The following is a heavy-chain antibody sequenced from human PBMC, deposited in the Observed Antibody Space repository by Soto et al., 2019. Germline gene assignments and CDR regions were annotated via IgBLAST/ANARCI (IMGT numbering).Heavy chain of an antibody. CDR3: AKGKDSSGYYPPYYFDY. V-gene: IGHV3-23*01. D-gene: IGHD3-22*01. J-gene: IGHJ4*02. Sequence: GGPLRLSCAASGFTFSSYAMSWVRQAPGKGLEWVSAISGSGGSTYYADSVKGRFTISRDNSKNTLYLQMNSLRAEDTAVYYCAKGKDSSGYYPPYYFDYWGQGTLVTVSS. CDR1: GFTFSSYA. CDR2: ISGSGGST.